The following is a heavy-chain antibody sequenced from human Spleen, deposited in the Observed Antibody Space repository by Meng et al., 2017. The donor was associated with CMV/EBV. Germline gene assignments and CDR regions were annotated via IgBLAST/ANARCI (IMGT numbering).Heavy chain of an antibody. D-gene: IGHD6-6*01. CDR3: ASGAVYSSSYDY. V-gene: IGHV3-11*04. CDR2: ISSSSDSI. Sequence: SCAASGLTFSDYYTSWSRQAPGKGLEWISYISSSSDSIYYADSVKGRFTISRDNAQNSLYLQMNSLRAEDTAVYYCASGAVYSSSYDYWGQGTLVTVSS. J-gene: IGHJ4*02. CDR1: GLTFSDYY.